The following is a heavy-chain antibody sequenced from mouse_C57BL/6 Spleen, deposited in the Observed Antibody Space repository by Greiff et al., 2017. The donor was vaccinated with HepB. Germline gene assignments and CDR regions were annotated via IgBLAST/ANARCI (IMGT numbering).Heavy chain of an antibody. CDR1: GYSFTDYN. CDR2: INPNYGTT. J-gene: IGHJ1*03. Sequence: EVQRVESGPELVKPGASVKISCKASGYSFTDYNMNWVKQRNGKSLEWIGVINPNYGTTSYNQKFKGKSTLTVDQSSSTAYMQLSSLTSEDSAVYYCARSHYCSSSYWYFDVWGTGTTVTVSS. CDR3: ARSHYCSSSYWYFDV. D-gene: IGHD1-1*01. V-gene: IGHV1-39*01.